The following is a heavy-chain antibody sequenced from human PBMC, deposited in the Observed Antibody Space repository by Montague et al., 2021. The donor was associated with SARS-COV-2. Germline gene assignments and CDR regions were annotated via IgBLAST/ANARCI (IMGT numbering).Heavy chain of an antibody. V-gene: IGHV4-61*01. CDR2: IYYSGGT. CDR3: ARDGVLRYFDWLGDRYGMDV. CDR1: GGSVSSGSYY. J-gene: IGHJ6*02. Sequence: SETLSLTCTVSGGSVSSGSYYWSWIRQPPGKGLEWIGYIYYSGGTNYNPSLKSRVTISVDTSMNQFSLKLSSVTAADTAVYYCARDGVLRYFDWLGDRYGMDVWGQGTTVTVSS. D-gene: IGHD3-9*01.